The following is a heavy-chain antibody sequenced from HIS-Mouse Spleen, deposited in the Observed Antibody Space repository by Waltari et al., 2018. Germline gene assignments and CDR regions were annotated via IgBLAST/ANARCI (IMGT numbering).Heavy chain of an antibody. CDR1: GYTFTSYG. D-gene: IGHD3-3*01. V-gene: IGHV1-18*01. CDR2: VAPTQGKT. CDR3: ARGARYYDFWSGYYWPLDY. Sequence: QVQLVQSGAEVKKPGASVKVSCKASGYTFTSYGISWVRQAPGQGPEWMGWVAPTQGKTNHSRRGRGRVTMTRDTSTGTAYMGLGGLGSDDPAGYYCARGARYYDFWSGYYWPLDYWGQGTLVTVSS. J-gene: IGHJ4*02.